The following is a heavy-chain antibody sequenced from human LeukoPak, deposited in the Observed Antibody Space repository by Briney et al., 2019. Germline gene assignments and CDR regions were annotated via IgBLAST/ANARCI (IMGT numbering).Heavy chain of an antibody. Sequence: SETLSLTCTVSGGSISSGGYYWSWIRQHPGKGLEWIGYIYYSGSTYYNPSLKSRVTISVDTSKNQFSLKLSSATAADTAVYYCASKRYSSSLPYGPGAFDIWGQGTMVTVSS. CDR3: ASKRYSSSLPYGPGAFDI. J-gene: IGHJ3*02. V-gene: IGHV4-31*03. CDR1: GGSISSGGYY. D-gene: IGHD6-13*01. CDR2: IYYSGST.